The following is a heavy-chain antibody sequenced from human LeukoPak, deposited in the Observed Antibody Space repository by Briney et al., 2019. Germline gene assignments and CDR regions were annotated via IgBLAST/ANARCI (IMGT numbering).Heavy chain of an antibody. V-gene: IGHV4-61*01. CDR2: IYYSGST. J-gene: IGHJ3*02. CDR1: GGSVSSGSYY. D-gene: IGHD1-26*01. CDR3: ARDREVNAFDI. Sequence: PSETLSLTCTVSGGSVSSGSYYWSWIRQPPGKGLEWIGYIYYSGSTYYNPSLKSRVTISVDTSKNQFSLKLSSVTAADTAVYYCARDREVNAFDIWSQGTMVTVSS.